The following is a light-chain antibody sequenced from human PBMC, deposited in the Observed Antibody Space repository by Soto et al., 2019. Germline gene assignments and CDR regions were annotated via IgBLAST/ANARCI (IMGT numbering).Light chain of an antibody. CDR2: GAS. CDR1: QNIHTN. J-gene: IGKJ1*01. CDR3: QQYGGMWT. Sequence: EIVMTQSPATLSVSPGERATLSCRAGQNIHTNLAWYQQKPGQAPRLLFYGASTGATGLPARFSGSGSGTEFTLTINRLEPEDFAVYYCQQYGGMWTFGQGTKVDIK. V-gene: IGKV3-15*01.